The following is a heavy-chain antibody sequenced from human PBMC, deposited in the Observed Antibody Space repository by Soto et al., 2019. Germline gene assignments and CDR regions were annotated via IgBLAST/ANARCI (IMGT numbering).Heavy chain of an antibody. D-gene: IGHD2-15*01. CDR2: INAANGNT. J-gene: IGHJ4*01. Sequence: QVQLVQSGAAVKKPGASVNVSCKASGYTFTSYAMHWVRQAPGQRLEWMGWINAANGNTIYSQKFQGRVTITRDTSASTAYIELSSLRSEDTAAYYCARGSCSGVSCYSFHFDYWGHGTLVTVSS. CDR3: ARGSCSGVSCYSFHFDY. CDR1: GYTFTSYA. V-gene: IGHV1-3*01.